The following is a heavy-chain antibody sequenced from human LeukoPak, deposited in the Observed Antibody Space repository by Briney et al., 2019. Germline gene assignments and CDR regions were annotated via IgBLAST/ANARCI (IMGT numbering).Heavy chain of an antibody. Sequence: SETLSLTCTVSGGSISSYYWSWIRQPPGKGLEWIGYIHYSGGITYYNPSLKSRVTISVDTSKNQFSLSLSSVTAADTAVYYCAGKVYDFWSGYVDYWGQGTLVTVSS. V-gene: IGHV4-59*08. CDR1: GGSISSYY. J-gene: IGHJ4*02. CDR2: IHYSGGIT. CDR3: AGKVYDFWSGYVDY. D-gene: IGHD3-3*01.